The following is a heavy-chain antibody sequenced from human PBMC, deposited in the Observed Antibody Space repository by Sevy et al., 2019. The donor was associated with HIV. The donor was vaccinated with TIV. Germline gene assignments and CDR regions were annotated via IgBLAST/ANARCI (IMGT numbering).Heavy chain of an antibody. CDR1: GYTFTGYY. J-gene: IGHJ4*02. CDR3: VRDDRDGYFEY. Sequence: ASEKVSCKASGYTFTGYYMHWMRQAPGQGLEWMGWINPDSGGPIYAPKFQGRVTLTRDTSISTAYMDLSRLKSDDTAVYYCVRDDRDGYFEYWGQGTLVTVSS. V-gene: IGHV1-2*02. CDR2: INPDSGGP.